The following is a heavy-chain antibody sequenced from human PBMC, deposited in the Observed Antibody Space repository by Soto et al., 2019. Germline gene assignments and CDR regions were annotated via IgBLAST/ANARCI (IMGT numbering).Heavy chain of an antibody. CDR1: GFTFSSCA. CDR2: ISGSGDTT. Sequence: EEQLLESGGGLAQPGGSLRLSCAASGFTFSSCAMTWVRQAPGKGLEWVSAISGSGDTTYQADSVKGRFTISRDNSKNTVDVQMSSLRAEDTGVYYCAKVFNSSGWFTGVYYYYGMDVWGQGTTVIVSS. J-gene: IGHJ6*02. CDR3: AKVFNSSGWFTGVYYYYGMDV. V-gene: IGHV3-23*01. D-gene: IGHD6-19*01.